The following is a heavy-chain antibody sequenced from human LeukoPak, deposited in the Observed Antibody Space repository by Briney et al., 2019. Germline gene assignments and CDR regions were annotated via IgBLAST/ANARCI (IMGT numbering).Heavy chain of an antibody. D-gene: IGHD1-1*01. V-gene: IGHV1-69*13. CDR3: AIGDWKDAFDI. Sequence: GASVKVSCKASGGAFSSYAISWVRQAPGQGLEWMGGIIPIFGTANYAQKFQGRVTITADESTSTAYMELSSLRSEDTAVYYCAIGDWKDAFDIWGQGTMVTVSS. CDR1: GGAFSSYA. J-gene: IGHJ3*02. CDR2: IIPIFGTA.